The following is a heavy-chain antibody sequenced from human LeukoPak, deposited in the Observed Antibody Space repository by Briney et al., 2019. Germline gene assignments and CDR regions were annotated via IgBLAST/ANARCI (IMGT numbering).Heavy chain of an antibody. CDR3: AKDLRGRQQLPLYYFDY. J-gene: IGHJ4*02. Sequence: GGSLRLSCAASGFTFSSYAMSRVRQAPGKGLEWVSSISGSGNITYYADSVKGRFTISRDNSKNTLYLQMSSLRAEDTAVYYCAKDLRGRQQLPLYYFDYWGQGTLVTVSS. CDR1: GFTFSSYA. CDR2: ISGSGNIT. D-gene: IGHD6-13*01. V-gene: IGHV3-23*01.